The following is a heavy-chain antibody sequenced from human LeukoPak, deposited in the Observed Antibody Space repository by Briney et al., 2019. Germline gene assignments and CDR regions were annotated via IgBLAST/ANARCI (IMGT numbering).Heavy chain of an antibody. CDR1: GYTFNAFF. Sequence: ASVKVSCKASGYTFNAFFIHWVRQAPGQGLEWLGWINPHSGDTTYAQNFQGRVTMTRDTSISTIYMEVTCLISDDTAIYYCARAYANYGDYWGQGTLVTVSS. V-gene: IGHV1-2*02. J-gene: IGHJ4*02. CDR3: ARAYANYGDY. D-gene: IGHD3-10*01. CDR2: INPHSGDT.